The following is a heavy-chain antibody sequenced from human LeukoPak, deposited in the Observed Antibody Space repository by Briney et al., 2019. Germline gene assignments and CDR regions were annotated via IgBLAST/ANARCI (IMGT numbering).Heavy chain of an antibody. J-gene: IGHJ4*02. CDR2: IWYDGSNK. Sequence: GGSLRLSCAASGFTFSSYGMHWVRQAPGNGLEWVAVIWYDGSNKYYADSVKGRFTISRDNSKNTLYLQMNSLRAEDTAVYYCARARVLLWFGEFDYWGQGTLVTVSS. CDR1: GFTFSSYG. V-gene: IGHV3-33*01. D-gene: IGHD3-10*01. CDR3: ARARVLLWFGEFDY.